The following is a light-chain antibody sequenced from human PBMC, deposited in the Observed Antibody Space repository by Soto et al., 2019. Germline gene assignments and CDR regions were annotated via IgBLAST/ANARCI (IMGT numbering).Light chain of an antibody. CDR1: SSDVGGYNY. Sequence: QSALTQPASVSGSPGQSITISCTGTSSDVGGYNYVSWYQQHPGKAPKLLIYEVGDRPSGVSDRFSGSKSGNTASLTISGLQAEDEADYYCCSYARGSRAFGGGTKVTVL. V-gene: IGLV2-14*01. CDR3: CSYARGSRA. J-gene: IGLJ3*02. CDR2: EVG.